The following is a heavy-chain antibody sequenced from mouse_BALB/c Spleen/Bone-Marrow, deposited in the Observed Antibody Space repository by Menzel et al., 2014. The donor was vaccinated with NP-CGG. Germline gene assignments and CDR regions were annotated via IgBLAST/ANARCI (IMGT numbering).Heavy chain of an antibody. CDR3: AREGSYDGCSGHFDF. CDR1: GYSFTSFT. V-gene: IGHV1-4*01. D-gene: IGHD2-3*01. J-gene: IGHJ2*01. CDR2: IVPSSAYS. Sequence: VKVVESGAELARPGASVRMSCKASGYSFTSFTMHWLKQRPGQGLEWIAYIVPSSAYSNYNQKFKDKATLTADRSSNTAYMQLSSLTSEDSAVYYCAREGSYDGCSGHFDFWGPGTTLTVSS.